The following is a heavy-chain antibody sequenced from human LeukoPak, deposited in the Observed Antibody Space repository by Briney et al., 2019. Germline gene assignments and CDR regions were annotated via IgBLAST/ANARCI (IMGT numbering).Heavy chain of an antibody. V-gene: IGHV3-53*01. CDR2: IYSGGST. CDR3: AKANSITIFGVISPVDY. CDR1: GFTVSSYY. J-gene: IGHJ4*02. D-gene: IGHD3-3*01. Sequence: AGGSLRLSCVASGFTVSSYYVSWVRQAPGKGLEWVSVIYSGGSTYYADSVKGRFTISRDNSKNTLYLQMNSLRAEDTAVYYCAKANSITIFGVISPVDYWGQGTLVTVSS.